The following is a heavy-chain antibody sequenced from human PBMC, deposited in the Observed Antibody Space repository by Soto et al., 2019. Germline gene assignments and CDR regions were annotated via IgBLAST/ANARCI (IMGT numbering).Heavy chain of an antibody. CDR1: GFTFSSYS. D-gene: IGHD4-17*01. CDR2: ISRSSSTI. CDR3: VIDGDVFDY. V-gene: IGHV3-48*01. Sequence: EVQLVESGGGLVQPGGSLRLSCVASGFTFSSYSMNWVRQAPGKGLEWVSYISRSSSTIYYADSVKGRFTISRDNAKNSLYLQRNSMRADDTAVVDCVIDGDVFDYWGPGTLVTVFS. J-gene: IGHJ4*02.